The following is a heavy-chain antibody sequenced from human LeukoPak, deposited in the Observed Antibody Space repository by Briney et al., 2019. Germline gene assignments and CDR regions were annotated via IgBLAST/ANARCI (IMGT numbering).Heavy chain of an antibody. D-gene: IGHD3-9*01. CDR2: IYYSGST. J-gene: IGHJ2*01. V-gene: IGHV4-59*08. CDR3: ARHPYYDILTGYFRRYWYFDL. CDR1: GGSISSYY. Sequence: SETLSLTCTVSGGSISSYYWSWIRHPPGKGLEWIGYIYYSGSTNYNPSLKSRVTISVDTSKNQFSLKLSSVTAADTAVYYCARHPYYDILTGYFRRYWYFDLWGRGTLVTVSS.